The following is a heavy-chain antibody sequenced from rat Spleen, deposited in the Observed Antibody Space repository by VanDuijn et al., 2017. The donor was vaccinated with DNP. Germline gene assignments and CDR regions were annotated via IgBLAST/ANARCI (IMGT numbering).Heavy chain of an antibody. D-gene: IGHD1-12*02. CDR3: ARLVGFGPAY. Sequence: QVQLKESGPGLVQPSQTLSLTCTVSGFSLTNYSINWVRQPPGKGLEWIAAISSGGSTYSNSALKSRLSISRDTSKSQVFLKMNSLQTEDTAMYFCARLVGFGPAYWGQGTLVTVSS. CDR1: GFSLTNYS. V-gene: IGHV2S12*01. CDR2: ISSGGST. J-gene: IGHJ3*01.